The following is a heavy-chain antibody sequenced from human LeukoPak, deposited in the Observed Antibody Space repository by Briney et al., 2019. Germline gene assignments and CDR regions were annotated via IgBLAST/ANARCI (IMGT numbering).Heavy chain of an antibody. CDR2: FDPEDGET. Sequence: ASVKLSCKVSGYTLTELSMHWVRQAPGKGLEWMGGFDPEDGETIYAQKFQGRVTMTEDTSTDTAYMELSSLRSEDTAVYYCATEYRYSGSYSDFDYWGQGTLVTVSS. CDR3: ATEYRYSGSYSDFDY. CDR1: GYTLTELS. J-gene: IGHJ4*02. D-gene: IGHD1-26*01. V-gene: IGHV1-24*01.